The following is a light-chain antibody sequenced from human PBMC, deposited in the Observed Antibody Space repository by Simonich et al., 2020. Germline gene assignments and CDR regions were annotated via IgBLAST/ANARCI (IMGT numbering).Light chain of an antibody. Sequence: DIVMTQSPDSLAVSLGERATINCKSSQSFLYSPNNKNYLAWYQQKPGQPPKLLIYWESTRESGVPDRFSGSGSGTDFTLTISSLQAEDVAVYYCQQYYSTPYTFGQGTKLEIK. CDR1: QSFLYSPNNKNY. J-gene: IGKJ2*01. CDR3: QQYYSTPYT. CDR2: WES. V-gene: IGKV4-1*01.